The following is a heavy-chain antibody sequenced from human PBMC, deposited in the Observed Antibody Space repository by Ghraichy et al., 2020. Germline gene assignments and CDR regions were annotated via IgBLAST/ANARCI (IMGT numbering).Heavy chain of an antibody. CDR1: GFTFSDYY. CDR3: AREMAIQYYFDY. V-gene: IGHV3-11*04. J-gene: IGHJ4*02. D-gene: IGHD2-2*02. CDR2: ISSSGTTM. Sequence: GESLNISCAASGFTFSDYYMNWIRQAPGKGLEWVSYISSSGTTMYYEDSVKGRFTISRDNAKNSLYLQMNSLRAEDTAVYYCAREMAIQYYFDYWGQGTLVTVSS.